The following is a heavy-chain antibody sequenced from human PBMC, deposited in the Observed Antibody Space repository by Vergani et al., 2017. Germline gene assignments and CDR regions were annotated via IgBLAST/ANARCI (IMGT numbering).Heavy chain of an antibody. J-gene: IGHJ5*02. CDR3: ASPSIIGWFDP. CDR1: GYSISSGYY. CDR2: IYHSGST. Sequence: QVQLQESGPGLVKPSETLSLTCAVSGYSISSGYYWGWIRQPPGKGLEWIGSIYHSGSTYYNPSLKSRFTISVDPYKNQFSLMLSSVTAADTAVYYCASPSIIGWFDPWGQGTLVTVSS. D-gene: IGHD3-3*02. V-gene: IGHV4-38-2*01.